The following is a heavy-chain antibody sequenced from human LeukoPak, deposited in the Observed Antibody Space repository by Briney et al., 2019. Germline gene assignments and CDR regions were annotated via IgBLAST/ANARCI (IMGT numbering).Heavy chain of an antibody. J-gene: IGHJ4*02. Sequence: PGGSLRLSCAASEFTFSSYAMHWVRQAPGKGLEWVAGISPDGRNKYYGDSVRGRLTISRDNSKNTLDLQMNSLRVEDAAVYYCAREENIALDYWGQGTLVTVSS. V-gene: IGHV3-30*04. CDR1: EFTFSSYA. CDR3: AREENIALDY. D-gene: IGHD2/OR15-2a*01. CDR2: ISPDGRNK.